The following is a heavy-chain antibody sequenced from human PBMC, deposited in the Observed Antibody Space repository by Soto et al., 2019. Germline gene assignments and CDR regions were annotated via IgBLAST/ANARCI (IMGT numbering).Heavy chain of an antibody. CDR2: IYYSGST. D-gene: IGHD4-17*01. CDR1: GGSISSYY. CDR3: ARGVDGDYQLGGY. Sequence: SETLSLTCTVSGGSISSYYWSWIRQPPGKGLEWIGYIYYSGSTNYNPSLKSRVTISVDTSKNQFSLKLSSVTAADTAVYYCARGVDGDYQLGGYWGQGTLVTVSS. V-gene: IGHV4-59*01. J-gene: IGHJ4*02.